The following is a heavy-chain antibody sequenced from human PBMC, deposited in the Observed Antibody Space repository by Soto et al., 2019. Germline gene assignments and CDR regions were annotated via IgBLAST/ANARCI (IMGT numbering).Heavy chain of an antibody. CDR2: IDHSGST. CDR3: ARGLRYSGMDV. Sequence: SETLSLTCAVHRGSFNAYSWTWIRQPPGKGLEWVGEIDHSGSTTYNPSLKSRIIMSVDTSKNQFSLNVSSMTAADTAVYYCARGLRYSGMDVWGQGTTVTVSS. J-gene: IGHJ6*02. CDR1: RGSFNAYS. V-gene: IGHV4-34*01.